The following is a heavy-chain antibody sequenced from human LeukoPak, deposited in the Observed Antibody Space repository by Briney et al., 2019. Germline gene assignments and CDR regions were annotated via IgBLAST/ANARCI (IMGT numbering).Heavy chain of an antibody. Sequence: SSGTLSLTCAVSGGSISSSNWWSWVRQPPGKGLEWIGEIYHSGSTNYNPSLKSRVTISVDKSKNQFSLKLSSVTAADTAVYYCARQVDTAMVGPYFDYWGQGTLVTVSS. D-gene: IGHD5-18*01. CDR1: GGSISSSNW. V-gene: IGHV4-4*02. J-gene: IGHJ4*02. CDR2: IYHSGST. CDR3: ARQVDTAMVGPYFDY.